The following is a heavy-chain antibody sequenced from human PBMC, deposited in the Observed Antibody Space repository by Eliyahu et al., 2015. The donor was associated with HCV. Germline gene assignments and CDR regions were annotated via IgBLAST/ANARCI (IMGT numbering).Heavy chain of an antibody. Sequence: SSYGMHWVRQAPGKGLEWVAVISYDGSNKHYTDSVKGRFTISRDNSKNTMYLQMNSLRAEDTAVYYCAKDGPLYYDTLTGWFDYWGQGTLVTVSS. CDR2: ISYDGSNK. CDR1: SSYG. J-gene: IGHJ4*02. V-gene: IGHV3-30*18. D-gene: IGHD3-9*01. CDR3: AKDGPLYYDTLTGWFDY.